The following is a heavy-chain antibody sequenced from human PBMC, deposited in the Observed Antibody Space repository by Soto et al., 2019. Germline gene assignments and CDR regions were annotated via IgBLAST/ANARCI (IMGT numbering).Heavy chain of an antibody. CDR1: GGSISSGDYY. CDR2: IYYSGST. D-gene: IGHD1-26*01. V-gene: IGHV4-30-4*01. CDR3: ARVGGRLLRYDP. Sequence: SETLSLTCTVSGGSISSGDYYWSWIRQPPGKGLEWIGYIYYSGSTNYNPSLKSRVTISVDTSKNQFSLKLSSVTAADTAVYYCARVGGRLLRYDPWGQGTLVTVSS. J-gene: IGHJ5*02.